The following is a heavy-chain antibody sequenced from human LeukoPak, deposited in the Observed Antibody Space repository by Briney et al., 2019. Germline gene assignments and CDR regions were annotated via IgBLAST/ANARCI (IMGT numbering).Heavy chain of an antibody. D-gene: IGHD6-13*01. V-gene: IGHV3-21*01. CDR2: ISSSSSYI. CDR1: GFTFSSYS. Sequence: GGSLRLSCAASGFTFSSYSMNWVRQAPGKGLEWVSSISSSSSYIYYADSVKGRFTISRDNAKNSLYLQMNSLRAEDTAVYYCARHSWGGSWSPPGYWGQGTLVTVSS. J-gene: IGHJ4*02. CDR3: ARHSWGGSWSPPGY.